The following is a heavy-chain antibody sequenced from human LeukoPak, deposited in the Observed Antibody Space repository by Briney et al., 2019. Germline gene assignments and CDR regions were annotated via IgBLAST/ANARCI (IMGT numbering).Heavy chain of an antibody. J-gene: IGHJ4*02. V-gene: IGHV1-18*01. CDR3: TRDQSDWNYAGYFDY. D-gene: IGHD1-7*01. CDR2: ISTYNGDT. CDR1: GYTFTSYG. Sequence: GASGKVSCKASGYTFTSYGISWVRQAPGQGLEWMGWISTYNGDTNYAQNLQARVTMTTDTSTSTAYMELRSLSSDDTAVYYCTRDQSDWNYAGYFDYWGQGTLVTVSS.